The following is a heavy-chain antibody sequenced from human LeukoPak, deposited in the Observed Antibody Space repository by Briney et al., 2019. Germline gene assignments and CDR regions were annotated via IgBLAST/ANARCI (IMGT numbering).Heavy chain of an antibody. CDR1: GYTFTSYD. J-gene: IGHJ4*02. V-gene: IGHV1-8*01. Sequence: ASVKVSCKASGYTFTSYDINWVRQATGQGLEWMGWMNPNSSNTGYAQKFQGRVTMTRNTSIGTAYMELSSLRSEDTAVYYCARVYYDSSGYYRYWGQGTLVTVSS. CDR2: MNPNSSNT. CDR3: ARVYYDSSGYYRY. D-gene: IGHD3-22*01.